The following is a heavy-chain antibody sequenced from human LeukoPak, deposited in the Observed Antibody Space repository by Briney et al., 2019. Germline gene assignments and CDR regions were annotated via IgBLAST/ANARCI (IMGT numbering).Heavy chain of an antibody. J-gene: IGHJ6*02. V-gene: IGHV4-59*01. D-gene: IGHD1-26*01. Sequence: ASEPLSLTCTVSGGSISSYYWSWIRQPPGKGLEWIGYIYYSGSTNYNPSLKSRVTISVDTSKNQFSLKLSSVTSTDTAVYYCARVGGSNHYYYGMDVWGQGTTVTVSS. CDR2: IYYSGST. CDR3: ARVGGSNHYYYGMDV. CDR1: GGSISSYY.